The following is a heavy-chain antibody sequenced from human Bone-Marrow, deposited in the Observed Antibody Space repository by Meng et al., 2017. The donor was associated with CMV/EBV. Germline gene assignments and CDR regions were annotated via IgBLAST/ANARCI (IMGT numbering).Heavy chain of an antibody. J-gene: IGHJ6*02. CDR1: GGTFSSYT. V-gene: IGHV1-69*02. CDR3: ARLYCSSTSCYQGMDV. CDR2: IIPILGIA. D-gene: IGHD2-2*01. Sequence: SVKVSCKASGGTFSSYTISWVRQAPGQGLEWMGRIIPILGIANYAQKFQGRVTITADKSTSTAYMELSSLRSEDTAVYYCARLYCSSTSCYQGMDVWGQGSTVTVSS.